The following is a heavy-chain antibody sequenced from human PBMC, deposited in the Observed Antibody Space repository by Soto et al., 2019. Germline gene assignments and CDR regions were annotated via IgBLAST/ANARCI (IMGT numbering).Heavy chain of an antibody. J-gene: IGHJ4*02. CDR1: GFTFSSYA. V-gene: IGHV3-30-3*01. CDR3: ARDLVVAAQGGY. D-gene: IGHD2-15*01. Sequence: GGSLRLSCAASGFTFSSYAMHWVRQAPGKGLEWVAVISYDGSNKYYADSVKGRFTISRDNSKNTLYLQMNSLRAEDTAAYYCARDLVVAAQGGYWGQGTLVTVSS. CDR2: ISYDGSNK.